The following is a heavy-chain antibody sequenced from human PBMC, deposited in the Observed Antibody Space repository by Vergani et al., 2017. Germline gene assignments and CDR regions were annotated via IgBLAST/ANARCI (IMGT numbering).Heavy chain of an antibody. D-gene: IGHD1-14*01. V-gene: IGHV4-59*01. CDR2: IYYSGST. CDR3: ARTSIRNHGMDV. CDR1: GCSISSYY. Sequence: QVQLQESGPGLVKPSETLSLTCTVSGCSISSYYWSWIRQPPGKGLEWIGYIYYSGSTNYNPSLKSRVTISVDTSKNQFSLKLSSVTAADTSVYYCARTSIRNHGMDVWGQGTTVTVSS. J-gene: IGHJ6*02.